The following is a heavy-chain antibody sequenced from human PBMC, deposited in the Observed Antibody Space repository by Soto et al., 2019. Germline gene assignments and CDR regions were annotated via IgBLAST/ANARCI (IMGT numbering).Heavy chain of an antibody. CDR1: GYTFTSYG. Sequence: ASVKVSCKASGYTFTSYGISWVRQAPGQGLEWMGWISAYNGNTNYAQKLQGRVTMTTDTSTSTAYMELRSLRSDDTAVHYCARSIAARAPNWFDPWGQGTLVTVSS. J-gene: IGHJ5*02. V-gene: IGHV1-18*04. D-gene: IGHD6-13*01. CDR3: ARSIAARAPNWFDP. CDR2: ISAYNGNT.